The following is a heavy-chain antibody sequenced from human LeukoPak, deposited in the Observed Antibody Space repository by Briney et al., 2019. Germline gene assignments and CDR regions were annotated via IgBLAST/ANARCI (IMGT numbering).Heavy chain of an antibody. Sequence: PGGSLRLSCAASGFTFSSYGMHWVRQAPGKGLEWVAVISYDGSNKYYADSVKGRFTISRDNSKNKLYLQMNSLRAEDTAVYYCEKDRLREYQLLNWFGPWGQGTLVTVSS. CDR1: GFTFSSYG. CDR3: EKDRLREYQLLNWFGP. CDR2: ISYDGSNK. D-gene: IGHD2-2*01. V-gene: IGHV3-30*18. J-gene: IGHJ5*02.